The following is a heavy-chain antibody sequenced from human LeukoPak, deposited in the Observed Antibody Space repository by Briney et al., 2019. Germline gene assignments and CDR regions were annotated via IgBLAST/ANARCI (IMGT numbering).Heavy chain of an antibody. D-gene: IGHD3-22*01. J-gene: IGHJ4*02. CDR1: GYTFTGYY. CDR3: ARDRPWNYSDSSVYYDY. Sequence: ASVKVSCKASGYTFTGYYMHWVRQAPGQGLEWTGWISPNSGGTNYAQKFQGRVTMTRDTSISTAYMELSRLRSDDTAVYYCARDRPWNYSDSSVYYDYWGQGTLVTVSS. CDR2: ISPNSGGT. V-gene: IGHV1-2*02.